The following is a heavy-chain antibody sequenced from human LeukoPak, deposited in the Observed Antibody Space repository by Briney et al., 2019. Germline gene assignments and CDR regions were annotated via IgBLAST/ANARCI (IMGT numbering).Heavy chain of an antibody. CDR3: ATESEVGKLPDY. CDR2: INPDNRGT. V-gene: IGHV1-2*02. J-gene: IGHJ4*02. CDR1: GFTFTAYY. D-gene: IGHD3-10*01. Sequence: PVASVKVSCKASGFTFTAYYMHWMRRAPGQGLEWRGWINPDNRGTNYAQNFQGRVTMTRDTSITTAYMELSRLSSDDTAIYYCATESEVGKLPDYWGQGTLVTVSS.